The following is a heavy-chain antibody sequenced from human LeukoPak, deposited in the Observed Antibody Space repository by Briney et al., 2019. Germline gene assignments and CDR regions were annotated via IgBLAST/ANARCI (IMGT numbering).Heavy chain of an antibody. Sequence: GRSLRLSCAASGFTFSSYGMHWGRQAPGKGLEWVAVISYAGSHYYYANSVKGRFTISRDNSKNTLYLQMTSLRPEDTALYYCSKPDAGGDSTGRPFDYWGQGILVTVSS. J-gene: IGHJ4*02. CDR2: ISYAGSHY. V-gene: IGHV3-30*18. CDR1: GFTFSSYG. D-gene: IGHD3-22*01. CDR3: SKPDAGGDSTGRPFDY.